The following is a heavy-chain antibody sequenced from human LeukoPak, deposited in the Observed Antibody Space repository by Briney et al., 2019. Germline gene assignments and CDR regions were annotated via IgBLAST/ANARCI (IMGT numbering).Heavy chain of an antibody. CDR2: IYSGGST. V-gene: IGHV3-53*01. CDR1: GFTVSSNY. Sequence: PGGSLRLSSAASGFTVSSNYMSWVRQAPGKGLEWVSVIYSGGSTYYADSVKGRFTISRDNSKNTLYLQMNSLRAEDTAVYYCARETPGAAFDIWGQGTMVTVSS. CDR3: ARETPGAAFDI. D-gene: IGHD4-23*01. J-gene: IGHJ3*02.